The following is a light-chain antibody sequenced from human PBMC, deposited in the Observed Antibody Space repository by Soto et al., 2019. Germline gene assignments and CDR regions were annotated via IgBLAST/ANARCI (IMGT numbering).Light chain of an antibody. V-gene: IGKV3-15*01. CDR2: GAF. Sequence: EIVMTQSPATLSVSPGERATLSCRASHSVSSHLAWYQQKPGQAPRLLIYGAFTRATDLPARFSGSGSGTEFTLSISSLQSEDFAVYYGQQHDSWPYTFGQGTKLEIK. CDR3: QQHDSWPYT. J-gene: IGKJ2*01. CDR1: HSVSSH.